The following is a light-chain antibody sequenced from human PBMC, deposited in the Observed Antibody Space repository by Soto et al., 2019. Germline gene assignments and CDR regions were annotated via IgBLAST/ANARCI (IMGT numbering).Light chain of an antibody. J-gene: IGKJ2*01. CDR2: DAS. Sequence: DIQMTQSPSTLSASVGDRVTITCRASQTISSWLAWYQQKPGKAPKLLIFDASSLESGVPSRFSGGGSGTDFTLTISSLQPEDFATYYCQQSYSTPYTFGQGIKVDI. CDR1: QTISSW. V-gene: IGKV1-5*01. CDR3: QQSYSTPYT.